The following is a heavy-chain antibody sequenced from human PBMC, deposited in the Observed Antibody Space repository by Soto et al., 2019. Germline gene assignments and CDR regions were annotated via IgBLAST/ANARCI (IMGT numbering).Heavy chain of an antibody. CDR1: GGSISSGDYY. Sequence: QVQLQESGPGLVKPSQTLSLTYTVSGGSISSGDYYWSWIRQPPGKGLEWIGYIYYSGSTYYNPPLKSRVTISVDTSKNQFSLKLSSVTAADTAVYYCARSCGGDCYRAEYFQHWGQGTLVTVSS. J-gene: IGHJ1*01. D-gene: IGHD2-21*02. CDR3: ARSCGGDCYRAEYFQH. V-gene: IGHV4-30-4*01. CDR2: IYYSGST.